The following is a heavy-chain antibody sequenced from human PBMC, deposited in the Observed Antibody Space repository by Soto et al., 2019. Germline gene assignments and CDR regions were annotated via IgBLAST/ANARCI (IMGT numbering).Heavy chain of an antibody. CDR1: GGSISSYY. V-gene: IGHV4-59*08. D-gene: IGHD3-16*01. Sequence: SETLSLTCTVSGGSISSYYWSWIRQPPGKGLEWIGYIYYSGSTNYNPSLKSRVTISVDTSKNQFSLKLSSVTAADTAVYYCARAWGGNVFDFWGQGTLVTVSS. CDR3: ARAWGGNVFDF. J-gene: IGHJ4*02. CDR2: IYYSGST.